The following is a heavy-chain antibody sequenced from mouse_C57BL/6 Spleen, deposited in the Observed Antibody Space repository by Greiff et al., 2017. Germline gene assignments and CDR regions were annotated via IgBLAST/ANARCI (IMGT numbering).Heavy chain of an antibody. CDR1: GYTFTDYE. D-gene: IGHD2-5*01. V-gene: IGHV1-15*01. CDR2: IDPETGGT. CDR3: VYSNYERYFDV. Sequence: VQLQQSGAELVRPGASVTLSCKASGYTFTDYEMHWVKQTPVHGLEWIGAIDPETGGTAYNQKFKGKAILTADESSSTAYMELRSLTSEDSAVYYCVYSNYERYFDVWGTGTTVTVSS. J-gene: IGHJ1*03.